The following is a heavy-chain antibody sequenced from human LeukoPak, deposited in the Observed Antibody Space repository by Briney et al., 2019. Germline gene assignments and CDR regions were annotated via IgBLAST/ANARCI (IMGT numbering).Heavy chain of an antibody. CDR3: AKNPPITMVRITQDC. CDR2: IRYDGSNK. CDR1: GFTFSSYG. J-gene: IGHJ4*02. V-gene: IGHV3-30*02. Sequence: GGSLRLSCAASGFTFSSYGMHWVRQAPGKGLEWVAFIRYDGSNKYYADSVKGRFTISRDNSKNTLYLQMNSLRAEDTAVYYCAKNPPITMVRITQDCWGQGTLVTVSS. D-gene: IGHD3-10*01.